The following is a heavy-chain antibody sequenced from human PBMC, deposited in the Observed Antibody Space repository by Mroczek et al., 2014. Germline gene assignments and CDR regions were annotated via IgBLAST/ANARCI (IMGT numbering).Heavy chain of an antibody. V-gene: IGHV4-30-4*01. CDR1: GGSISSGDYY. D-gene: IGHD3-3*01. CDR3: ARGKPYDFWSGIYFDY. CDR2: IYYSGST. J-gene: IGHJ4*02. Sequence: QVQLQESGPGLVKPSQTLSLTCTVSGGSISSGDYYWSWIRQPPGKGLEWIGYIYYSGSTYYNPSLKSRVTISVDTSKNQFSLKLSSVTAADTAVYYCARGKPYDFWSGIYFDYWGQGTLVTVSS.